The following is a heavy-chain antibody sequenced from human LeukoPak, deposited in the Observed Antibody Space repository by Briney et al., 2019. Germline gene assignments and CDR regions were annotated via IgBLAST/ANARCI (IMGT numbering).Heavy chain of an antibody. Sequence: GASPKISSNGSGYIFSDYWINWVRQMPGKGLEWMGLMSPADSDSRYKPAFQGHVTFSADKSTNTAYLQWNSLNASDTALYYCARSVVMPRGVLASWGQGTLVTVSS. D-gene: IGHD3-10*01. CDR2: MSPADSDS. V-gene: IGHV5-51*01. CDR3: ARSVVMPRGVLAS. J-gene: IGHJ1*01. CDR1: GYIFSDYW.